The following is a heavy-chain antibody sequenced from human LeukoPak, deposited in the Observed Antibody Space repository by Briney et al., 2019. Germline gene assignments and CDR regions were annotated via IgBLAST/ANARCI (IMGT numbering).Heavy chain of an antibody. CDR1: GFTFSSYA. J-gene: IGHJ4*02. V-gene: IGHV3-30*04. D-gene: IGHD1-26*01. Sequence: PGGSLRLSCAASGFTFSSYAMHWVRQAPGKGLEWVAVISYDGSNKYYADSVKGRFTISRDNSKNTLYLQMNSLRAEDTAVYYCARDEWRTGAGATLFDYWGQGTRVTVSS. CDR2: ISYDGSNK. CDR3: ARDEWRTGAGATLFDY.